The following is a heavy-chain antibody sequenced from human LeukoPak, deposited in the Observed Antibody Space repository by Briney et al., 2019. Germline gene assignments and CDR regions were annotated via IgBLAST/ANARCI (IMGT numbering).Heavy chain of an antibody. V-gene: IGHV1-46*01. J-gene: IGHJ4*02. D-gene: IGHD6-13*01. CDR1: GYTFTSYY. CDR3: ARDFSVYSSSWYLPGY. CDR2: INPSGGST. Sequence: GASVKVSCKASGYTFTSYYIHWVRQAPGQGIEWMGIINPSGGSTSYAQKFQGRVTMTRDTSTSTVYMELSSLRSEDTAVYYCARDFSVYSSSWYLPGYWGQGTLVTVSS.